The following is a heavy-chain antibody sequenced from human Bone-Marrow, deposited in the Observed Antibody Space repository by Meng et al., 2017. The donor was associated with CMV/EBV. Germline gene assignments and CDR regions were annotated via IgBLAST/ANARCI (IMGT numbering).Heavy chain of an antibody. D-gene: IGHD3-10*01. CDR2: CRNKANSYTT. CDR3: ARYGRGREPANHYGMDV. J-gene: IGHJ6*02. Sequence: GGSLRLPCADSGFTFRYAWMSWVRQAPGKGLEWVGRCRNKANSYTTEYAASVRGRFTIARDESKNSLHLQMNSLKIEDTAVYYCARYGRGREPANHYGMDVWGQGTKVTVSS. V-gene: IGHV3-72*01. CDR1: GFTFRYAW.